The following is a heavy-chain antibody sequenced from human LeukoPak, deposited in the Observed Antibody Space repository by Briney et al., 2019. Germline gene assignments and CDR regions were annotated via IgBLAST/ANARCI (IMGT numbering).Heavy chain of an antibody. D-gene: IGHD6-13*01. CDR2: IYSGGST. Sequence: GGSLRLSCAASGFAFSSYAMSWVRQAPGKGLEWVSVIYSGGSTYYADSVKGRFTISRDNSKNTLYLQMNSLRAEDTAVYYCATPIAAAGIVGPYYGMDVWAKGPRSPSP. CDR3: ATPIAAAGIVGPYYGMDV. V-gene: IGHV3-53*01. CDR1: GFAFSSYA. J-gene: IGHJ6*02.